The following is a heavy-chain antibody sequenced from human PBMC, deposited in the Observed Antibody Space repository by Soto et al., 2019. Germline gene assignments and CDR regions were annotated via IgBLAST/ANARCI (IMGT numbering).Heavy chain of an antibody. J-gene: IGHJ4*02. CDR3: AKDGCSSTSCYIGLYYFDY. Sequence: EVQLVESGGVVVQPGGSLRLSCAASGFTFDDYAMHWVRQAPGKGLEWVSLISWDGGSTYYADSVKGRFTISRDNSKNSLYLQMNSLRAEDTALYYCAKDGCSSTSCYIGLYYFDYWGQGTLVTVSS. CDR2: ISWDGGST. V-gene: IGHV3-43D*04. D-gene: IGHD2-2*02. CDR1: GFTFDDYA.